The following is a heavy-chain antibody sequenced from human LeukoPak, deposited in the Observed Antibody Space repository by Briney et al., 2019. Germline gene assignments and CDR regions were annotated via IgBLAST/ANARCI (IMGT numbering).Heavy chain of an antibody. CDR3: ARSLPNDAFNI. CDR1: GFTFSSYE. CDR2: ISSSGSTI. J-gene: IGHJ3*02. Sequence: GGSLRLSCAASGFTFSSYEMNWVRQAPGKGLEWVSYISSSGSTIYYADSVKGRFTISRDNAKNSLYLQMNSLRAEDTAVYYCARSLPNDAFNIWAQGTMVTVS. V-gene: IGHV3-48*03.